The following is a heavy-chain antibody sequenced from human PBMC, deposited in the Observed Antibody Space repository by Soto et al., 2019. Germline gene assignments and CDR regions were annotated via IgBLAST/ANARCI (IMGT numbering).Heavy chain of an antibody. J-gene: IGHJ6*02. V-gene: IGHV6-1*01. CDR2: TYYRSKWYN. Sequence: QTLSLTCAISGDSVSSTSAAWNWIRQSPSRGLEWLGRTYYRSKWYNDYAVSVKSRITINPDTSKNQFSLQLNSVTPEDTAVYYCARDLRYSSGRDYYYGMDVWGQGTTVTVSS. CDR1: GDSVSSTSAA. CDR3: ARDLRYSSGRDYYYGMDV. D-gene: IGHD6-19*01.